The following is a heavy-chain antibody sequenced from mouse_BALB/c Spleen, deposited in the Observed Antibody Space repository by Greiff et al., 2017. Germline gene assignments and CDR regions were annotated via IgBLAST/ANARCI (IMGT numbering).Heavy chain of an antibody. CDR3: ARAREIYDGYYGGMDY. D-gene: IGHD2-3*01. Sequence: QVQLQQSGPELVRPGVSVKISCKGSSYTFTDYAMHWVKQSHAKSLEWIGVISTYYGNTNYNQKFKGKATMTVDKSSSTAYMELARLTSEDSAVYYCARAREIYDGYYGGMDYWGQGTSVTVSS. CDR2: ISTYYGNT. V-gene: IGHV1-67*01. J-gene: IGHJ4*01. CDR1: SYTFTDYA.